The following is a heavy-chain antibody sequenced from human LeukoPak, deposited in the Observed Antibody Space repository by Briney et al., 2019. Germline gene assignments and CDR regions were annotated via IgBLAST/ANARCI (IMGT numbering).Heavy chain of an antibody. CDR3: ASRVGALEY. CDR1: GFTFSDYS. J-gene: IGHJ4*02. CDR2: ISSSSSTI. D-gene: IGHD1-26*01. Sequence: GGSLRLSCAASGFTFSDYSMNWVRQAPGKGLEWVSYISSSSSTIFYAASEKGRFTISRDNDKNSLYLQMNSLRAEDTAVYYCASRVGALEYWGQGTLVTVSS. V-gene: IGHV3-48*01.